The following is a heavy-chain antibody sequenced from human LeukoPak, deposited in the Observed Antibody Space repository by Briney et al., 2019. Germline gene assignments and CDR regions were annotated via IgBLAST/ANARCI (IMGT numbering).Heavy chain of an antibody. D-gene: IGHD1-26*01. CDR3: ARANSGSYPKFDY. V-gene: IGHV4-34*01. CDR2: INLSGIT. J-gene: IGHJ4*02. Sequence: PSETLSLTCAVYGRSFSGYYWTWIRQTPGKGLEWIGEINLSGITDYNPSLRSRVTISVDTSKNQFSLKLSSVTAADTAVYYCARANSGSYPKFDYWGQGTLVTVSS. CDR1: GRSFSGYY.